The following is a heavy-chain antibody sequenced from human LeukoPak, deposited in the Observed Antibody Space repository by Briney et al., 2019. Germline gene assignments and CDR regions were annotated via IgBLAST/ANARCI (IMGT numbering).Heavy chain of an antibody. V-gene: IGHV4-59*01. Sequence: PSETLSLTCAVYGGSFSSYYWSWIRQPPGKGLEWIGYIYYSGSTNYNPSLKSRVTISVDTSKNQFSLKLSSVTAADTAVYYCARVRLDYGDYGASYWYFDLLGRGTLVTVSS. J-gene: IGHJ2*01. D-gene: IGHD4-17*01. CDR1: GGSFSSYY. CDR2: IYYSGST. CDR3: ARVRLDYGDYGASYWYFDL.